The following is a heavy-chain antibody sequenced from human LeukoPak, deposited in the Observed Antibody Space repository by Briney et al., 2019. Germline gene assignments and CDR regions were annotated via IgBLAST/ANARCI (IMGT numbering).Heavy chain of an antibody. D-gene: IGHD3-10*01. CDR1: GFTFSIYA. CDR2: ISDQT. CDR3: ARVFWFGSDYYGMDV. V-gene: IGHV3-21*01. J-gene: IGHJ6*02. Sequence: GGSLRLSCAVSGFTFSIYAMAWVRQAPGKGLEWVSGISDQTYYADSVKGRFTISRDNAENSLYLQMDSLRVEDTAVYHCARVFWFGSDYYGMDVWGQGTTVTVSS.